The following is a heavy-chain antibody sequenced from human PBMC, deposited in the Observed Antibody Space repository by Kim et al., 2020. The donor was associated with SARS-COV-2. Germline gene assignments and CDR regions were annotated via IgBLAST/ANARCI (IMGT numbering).Heavy chain of an antibody. CDR2: K. J-gene: IGHJ6*02. Sequence: KYYADSVKGRFTSSRDNSKNTLYLQMNSLRAEDTAVYYCAKEIAGGMDVWGQGTTVTVSS. V-gene: IGHV3-23*01. CDR3: AKEIAGGMDV.